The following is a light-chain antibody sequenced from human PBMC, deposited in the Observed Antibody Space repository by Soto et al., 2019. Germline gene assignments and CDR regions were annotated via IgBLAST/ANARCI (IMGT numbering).Light chain of an antibody. J-gene: IGKJ1*01. Sequence: EIVLTQSPGTLSLSPGERATLSCRASQSVSSNYLAWYQQKPGQAPRLLIFGASNRATGIPARFSGSGSGTDFTLTITGLEPEYFAVYFCLRYSSSQWTFGQGTKVDIK. CDR2: GAS. CDR1: QSVSSNY. V-gene: IGKV3-20*01. CDR3: LRYSSSQWT.